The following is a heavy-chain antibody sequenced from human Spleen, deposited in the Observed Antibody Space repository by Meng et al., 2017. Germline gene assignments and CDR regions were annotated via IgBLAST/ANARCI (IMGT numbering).Heavy chain of an antibody. V-gene: IGHV2-70*20. D-gene: IGHD1-26*01. CDR3: ARIRRIVGATWDYYGMDV. CDR1: GYSLSTSGMC. Sequence: SGPTLVKPTQTLTLTCTFSGYSLSTSGMCVSWVRQPPGKALEWLALIDWDDDKYYSTSLKTRLTISKDTSKNQVVLTMTNMDPVDTATYYCARIRRIVGATWDYYGMDVWGQGTTVTVSS. J-gene: IGHJ6*02. CDR2: IDWDDDK.